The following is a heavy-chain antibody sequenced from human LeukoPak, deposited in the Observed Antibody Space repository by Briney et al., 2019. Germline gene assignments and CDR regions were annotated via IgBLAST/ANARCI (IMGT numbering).Heavy chain of an antibody. CDR2: INPNSGGT. V-gene: IGHV1-2*02. D-gene: IGHD6-6*01. CDR3: ARESVPAVAARRGFNY. J-gene: IGHJ4*02. CDR1: GYTFTDYY. Sequence: GASVNVSCKASGYTFTDYYMHWVRQAPEQGLEWMGWINPNSGGTNYAQKFQVRVTMTRDTSISTVYMKMRRLKSNATDVYYCARESVPAVAARRGFNYWGQGTLVAVSS.